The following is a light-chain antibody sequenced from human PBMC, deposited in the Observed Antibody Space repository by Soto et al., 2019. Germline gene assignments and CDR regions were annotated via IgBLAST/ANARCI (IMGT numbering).Light chain of an antibody. Sequence: SYELTQPPSVSVSPRQTASISCSGDELGDKYASWYQQKPGQAPVLIMYQDTKRPSGIPERFSGSNSGNTATLPISGTQAMDEADYSCQAWDTSAVLFGGGTKLTVL. V-gene: IGLV3-1*01. CDR3: QAWDTSAVL. CDR1: ELGDKY. J-gene: IGLJ2*01. CDR2: QDT.